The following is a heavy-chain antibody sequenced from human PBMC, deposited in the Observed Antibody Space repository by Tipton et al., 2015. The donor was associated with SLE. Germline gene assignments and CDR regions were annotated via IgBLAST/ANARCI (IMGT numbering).Heavy chain of an antibody. V-gene: IGHV3-20*04. Sequence: SLRLSCAASGFTFDDYGMSWVRQGPGQAPEWVAGIGWDGTKTGYADSLKGRVTISRDNPKNSLYMEMNSLRAEDTAVYYCARDRYGFFYAVDSWGHGTLVTVSS. CDR1: GFTFDDYG. CDR2: IGWDGTKT. CDR3: ARDRYGFFYAVDS. J-gene: IGHJ5*01. D-gene: IGHD2/OR15-2a*01.